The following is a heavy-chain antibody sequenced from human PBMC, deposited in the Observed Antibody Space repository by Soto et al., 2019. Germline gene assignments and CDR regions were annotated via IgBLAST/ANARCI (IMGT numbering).Heavy chain of an antibody. D-gene: IGHD5-18*01. J-gene: IGHJ3*02. CDR2: ISGSGGTT. Sequence: GGSLRLSCAASGFIFTDYAMTWVRQAPGKGLEWVSVISGSGGTTYYADSVKGRFTISRDNSKNTLYLQMNSLRAEDTAVYYCAKGLSAMVTNAFDIWGQGTMVTVSS. CDR1: GFIFTDYA. V-gene: IGHV3-23*01. CDR3: AKGLSAMVTNAFDI.